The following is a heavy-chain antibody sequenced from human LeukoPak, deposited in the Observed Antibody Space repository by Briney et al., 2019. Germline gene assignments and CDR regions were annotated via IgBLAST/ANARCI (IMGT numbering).Heavy chain of an antibody. J-gene: IGHJ5*02. Sequence: PSETLSLTCTVSGGSINSALYYWTWIRQPAGKGLEWIGRIYPSGNTNYNPSLASRFTISIDTSKNQFSLRLSSVTAADTAIYYCAGEFSAWGQGTLVTVSS. V-gene: IGHV4-61*02. CDR3: AGEFSA. CDR1: GGSINSALYY. D-gene: IGHD6-19*01. CDR2: IYPSGNT.